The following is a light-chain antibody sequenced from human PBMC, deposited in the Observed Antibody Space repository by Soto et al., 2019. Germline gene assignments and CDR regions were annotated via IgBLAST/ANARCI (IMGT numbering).Light chain of an antibody. CDR2: KAS. V-gene: IGKV1-5*03. Sequence: DIQMTQSPSTLSASVGDIVTITCRASQSISSWLAWYQQKPGKAPKLLIYKASSLESGVPSRFSGSGSGTEFTLNISSLQPDDFETYYCQQYNSYSWTFGQGTKVEIK. CDR1: QSISSW. CDR3: QQYNSYSWT. J-gene: IGKJ1*01.